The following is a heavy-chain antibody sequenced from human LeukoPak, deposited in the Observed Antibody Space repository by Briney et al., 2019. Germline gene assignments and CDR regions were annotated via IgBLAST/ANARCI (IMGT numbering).Heavy chain of an antibody. CDR2: ISGSGGST. Sequence: GGSLRLSCVDSGFTFSSYSINWVRQAPGKGLEWISAISGSGGSTYYADSVKGRFTISRDNSKNTLYLQMNSLRAEDTAVYYCAKNYYGSGSYSWFDPWGQGTLVTVSS. J-gene: IGHJ5*02. CDR3: AKNYYGSGSYSWFDP. CDR1: GFTFSSYS. V-gene: IGHV3-23*01. D-gene: IGHD3-10*01.